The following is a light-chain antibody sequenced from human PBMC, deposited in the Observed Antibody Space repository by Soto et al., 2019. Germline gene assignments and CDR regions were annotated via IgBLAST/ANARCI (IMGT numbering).Light chain of an antibody. J-gene: IGKJ1*01. CDR2: AAS. CDR3: QKYNSAPRT. CDR1: QGIGNY. Sequence: DIQMTQSPSSLSASLGDRVTITCRASQGIGNYLAWYQLQPGKVPKLLIYAASTLQSGVPSRFSGSGSGTDFTLTIRSLQPEDVATYFCQKYNSAPRTFGQGTKVEI. V-gene: IGKV1-27*01.